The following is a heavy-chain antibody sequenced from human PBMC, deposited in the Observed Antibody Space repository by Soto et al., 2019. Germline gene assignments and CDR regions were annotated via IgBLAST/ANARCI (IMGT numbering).Heavy chain of an antibody. J-gene: IGHJ4*02. V-gene: IGHV2-70*17. CDR2: IDWDDAK. Sequence: SGPTLVNPTQTLTLTCTFSGFSLSSYGMCVSWIRQPPGKALEWLARIDWDDAKFYSTSLRSRLTISRDTSKNQVVLTMTNMDPEDTATYYCARIHRYGGRGVDFDYWGQGTLVTV. CDR1: GFSLSSYGMC. CDR3: ARIHRYGGRGVDFDY. D-gene: IGHD2-15*01.